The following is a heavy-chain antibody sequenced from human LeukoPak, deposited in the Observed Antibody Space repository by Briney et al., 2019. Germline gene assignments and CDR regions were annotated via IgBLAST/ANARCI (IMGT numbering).Heavy chain of an antibody. J-gene: IGHJ4*02. V-gene: IGHV3-23*01. CDR2: ISGSGGST. D-gene: IGHD6-6*01. Sequence: PGGSLRLSCAASGFTFSSYAMSWVRQAPGKGLEWVSAISGSGGSTYYADSVKGRFTIFRDNSKNTLYLQMNSLRAEDTAVYYCAKDRTPIAARPKWDHFDYWGQGTLVTVSS. CDR3: AKDRTPIAARPKWDHFDY. CDR1: GFTFSSYA.